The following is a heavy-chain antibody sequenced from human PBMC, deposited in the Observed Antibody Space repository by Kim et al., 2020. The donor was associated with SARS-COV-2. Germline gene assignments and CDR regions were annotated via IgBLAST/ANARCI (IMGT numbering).Heavy chain of an antibody. CDR1: GFTFSSYW. CDR2: IKQDVSEK. CDR3: ARDGPYYDSSGYYATIDY. Sequence: GGSLRLSCAASGFTFSSYWMSWVRQAPGKGLEWVANIKQDVSEKYYVDSVKGRFTISRDNAKNSLYLQMNSLRAEDTAVYYCARDGPYYDSSGYYATIDYWGQGTLVTVSS. V-gene: IGHV3-7*03. J-gene: IGHJ4*02. D-gene: IGHD3-22*01.